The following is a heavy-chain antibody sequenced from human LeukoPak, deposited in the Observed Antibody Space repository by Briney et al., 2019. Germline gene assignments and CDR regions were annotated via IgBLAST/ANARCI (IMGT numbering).Heavy chain of an antibody. Sequence: PGGSLRLSCAASGFIFSNYAMTWVRQPPGRGLEWVSVIGSGGGGIQYVDAVKGRFIVSRDNSRNTLFLQMNSLKADDTAVYYCAKYRLLNASPRDFDFWRQGTLVTVSS. CDR1: GFIFSNYA. CDR3: AKYRLLNASPRDFDF. D-gene: IGHD3-16*01. J-gene: IGHJ4*02. V-gene: IGHV3-23*01. CDR2: IGSGGGGI.